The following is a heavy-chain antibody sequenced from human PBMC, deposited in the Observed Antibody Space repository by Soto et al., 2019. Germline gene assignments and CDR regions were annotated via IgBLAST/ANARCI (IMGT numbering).Heavy chain of an antibody. D-gene: IGHD6-6*01. CDR2: IYPGDSDT. V-gene: IGHV5-51*01. CDR3: ARDRAGVYSSSVFDY. J-gene: IGHJ4*02. CDR1: GYSFTSYW. Sequence: LKISCKGSGYSFTSYWIGWVRQMPGKGLEWMGIIYPGDSDTRYSPSFQGQVTISADKSISTAYMELSRLRSDDTAVYYCARDRAGVYSSSVFDYWGQGTLVTVSS.